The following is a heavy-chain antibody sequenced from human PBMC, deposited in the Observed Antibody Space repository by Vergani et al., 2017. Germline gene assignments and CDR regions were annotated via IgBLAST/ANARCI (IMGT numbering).Heavy chain of an antibody. V-gene: IGHV2-70*04. CDR3: TRSSNWGSTGFDY. D-gene: IGHD7-27*01. J-gene: IGHJ4*02. Sequence: QVTLKESGPALVKPTQTLTLTCTFSGFSLSTSGMRVSWIRQPPGKALEWLARIDWDDDKFYSTSLKTRLTISKDTSKNQVVLTMTNMDPVDTATYYCTRSSNWGSTGFDYWGQGTLVTVSS. CDR2: IDWDDDK. CDR1: GFSLSTSGMR.